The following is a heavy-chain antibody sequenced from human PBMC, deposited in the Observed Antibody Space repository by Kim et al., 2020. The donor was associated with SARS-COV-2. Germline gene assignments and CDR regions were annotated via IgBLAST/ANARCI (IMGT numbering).Heavy chain of an antibody. V-gene: IGHV7-4-1*02. Sequence: YAQGFTGRFVFSLDTSVRTAYLQISSLKAEDTAVYYCAREGYSYGRPFDYWGQGALVTVSS. CDR3: AREGYSYGRPFDY. J-gene: IGHJ4*02. D-gene: IGHD5-18*01.